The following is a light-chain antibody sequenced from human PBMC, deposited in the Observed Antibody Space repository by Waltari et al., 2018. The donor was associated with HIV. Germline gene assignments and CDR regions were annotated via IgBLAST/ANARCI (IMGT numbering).Light chain of an antibody. CDR1: QCLLPRDAKTY. V-gene: IGKV2D-29*01. CDR2: EVS. Sequence: DIVMTCSPLSLSVIPGQPASISCISSQCLLPRDAKTYLYWFLQKPGQPPQLLMYEVSNRFSGVPDRFSGSGSGTDFTLKISRVEADDVGVYYCMQSIQRPITFGQGTRLDLK. J-gene: IGKJ5*01. CDR3: MQSIQRPIT.